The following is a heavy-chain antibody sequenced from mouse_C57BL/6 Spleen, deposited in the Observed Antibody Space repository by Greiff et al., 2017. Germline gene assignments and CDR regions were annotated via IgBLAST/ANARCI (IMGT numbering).Heavy chain of an antibody. CDR1: GFTFSSYA. J-gene: IGHJ2*01. V-gene: IGHV5-4*01. CDR3: ARDYDRYFDY. D-gene: IGHD2-12*01. CDR2: ISDGGSYT. Sequence: EVKLVESGGGLVKPGGSLKLSCAASGFTFSSYAMSWVRQTPEKRLEWVATISDGGSYTYYPDNVKGRFTISRDNAKNNLYLQMSHLKSEDTAMYYCARDYDRYFDYWGQGTTRTVSS.